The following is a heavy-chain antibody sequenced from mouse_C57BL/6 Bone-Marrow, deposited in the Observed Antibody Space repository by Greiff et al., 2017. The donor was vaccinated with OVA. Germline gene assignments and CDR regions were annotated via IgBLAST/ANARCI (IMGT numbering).Heavy chain of an antibody. V-gene: IGHV1-80*01. J-gene: IGHJ4*01. CDR3: ARRNPYYSDSRGYAMDY. D-gene: IGHD1-1*01. CDR1: GYAFSSYW. Sequence: QVQLQQSGAELVKPGASVKISCKASGYAFSSYWMNWVKQRPGKGLEWIGLIYPGDGDTNYNGKFKGKATLTADKSSSTDYMQLSSLTSEDSAVYVCARRNPYYSDSRGYAMDYWGQGTSVTVSS. CDR2: IYPGDGDT.